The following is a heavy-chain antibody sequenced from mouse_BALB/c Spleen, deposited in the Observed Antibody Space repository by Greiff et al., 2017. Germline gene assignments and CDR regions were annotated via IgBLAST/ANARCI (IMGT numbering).Heavy chain of an antibody. V-gene: IGHV14-3*02. CDR1: GFNIKDTY. D-gene: IGHD1-1*01. Sequence: VQLQQSGAELVKPGASVKLSCTASGFNIKDTYMHWVKQRPEQGLEWIGRIDPANGNTKYDPKFQGKATITADTSSNTAYLQLSSLTSEDTAVYYCARDTTVVAGFDVWGAGTTVTVSS. J-gene: IGHJ1*01. CDR3: ARDTTVVAGFDV. CDR2: IDPANGNT.